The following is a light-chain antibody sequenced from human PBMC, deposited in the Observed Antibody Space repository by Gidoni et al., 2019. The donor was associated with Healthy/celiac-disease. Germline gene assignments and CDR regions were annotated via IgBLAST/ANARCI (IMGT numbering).Light chain of an antibody. J-gene: IGLJ2*01. CDR2: GNS. CDR1: SSNIGAGYD. V-gene: IGLV1-40*01. CDR3: QSYDREDVV. Sequence: QSVLTQPPSVSGAPGQRVTISCTGSSSNIGAGYDVHWYQQLPGIAPKLLISGNSNRPSGVPDRFSGSKSGTSASLAITGLQAEDEADYYCQSYDREDVVFGGGTKLTVL.